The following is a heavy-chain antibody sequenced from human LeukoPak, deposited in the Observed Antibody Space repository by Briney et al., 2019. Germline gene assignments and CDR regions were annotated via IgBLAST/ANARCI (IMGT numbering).Heavy chain of an antibody. D-gene: IGHD6-13*01. CDR3: ARAASSSWYSNYYYYMDV. CDR2: ISYDGSNK. Sequence: GGSLRLSCAASGFTFSSYGMHWVRQAPGKGLEWVAVISYDGSNKYYADSVKGRFTISRDNSKNTLYLQMNSLRAEDTAVYYCARAASSSWYSNYYYYMDVWGKGTTVTVSS. J-gene: IGHJ6*03. V-gene: IGHV3-30*03. CDR1: GFTFSSYG.